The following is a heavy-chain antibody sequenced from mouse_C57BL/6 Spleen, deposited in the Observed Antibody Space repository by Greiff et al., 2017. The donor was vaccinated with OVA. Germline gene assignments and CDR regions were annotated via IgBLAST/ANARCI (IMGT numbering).Heavy chain of an antibody. J-gene: IGHJ3*01. Sequence: VQLKQPGAELVMPGASVKLSCKASGYTFTSYWMHWVKQRPGQGLEWIGEIDPSDSYTNYNQKFKGKSTLTVDKSSSTAYMQLSSLTSEDSAVYYCARDYDGYPFAYWGQGTLVTVSA. CDR3: ARDYDGYPFAY. CDR1: GYTFTSYW. V-gene: IGHV1-69*01. D-gene: IGHD2-3*01. CDR2: IDPSDSYT.